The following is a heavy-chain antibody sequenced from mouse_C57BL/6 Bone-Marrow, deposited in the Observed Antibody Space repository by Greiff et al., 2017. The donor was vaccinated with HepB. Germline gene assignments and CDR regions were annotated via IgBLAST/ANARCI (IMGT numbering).Heavy chain of an antibody. D-gene: IGHD1-1*01. CDR2: INPSTGGT. J-gene: IGHJ2*01. CDR3: ARYGRGY. CDR1: GYSFTGYY. V-gene: IGHV1-42*01. Sequence: VHVKQSGPELVKPGASVKISCKASGYSFTGYYMNWVKQSPEKSLEWIGEINPSTGGTTYNQKFKAKATLTVDKSSSTAYMQLKSLTSEDSAVYYCARYGRGYWGQGTTLTVSS.